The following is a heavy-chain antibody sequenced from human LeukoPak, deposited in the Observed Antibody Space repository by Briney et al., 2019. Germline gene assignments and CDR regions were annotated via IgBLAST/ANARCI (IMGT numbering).Heavy chain of an antibody. CDR1: GFIFSTYW. D-gene: IGHD6-19*01. CDR3: VREGTTVALFDY. V-gene: IGHV3-7*01. CDR2: IKQDGSET. Sequence: GGSLRLSCAASGFIFSTYWMTWVRQAPGKGLEWVDNIKQDGSETYYVDPVKSRFTISRDNAKNSLYLQMHSLRAEDTAVYYCVREGTTVALFDYWGQGSLVTVSS. J-gene: IGHJ4*02.